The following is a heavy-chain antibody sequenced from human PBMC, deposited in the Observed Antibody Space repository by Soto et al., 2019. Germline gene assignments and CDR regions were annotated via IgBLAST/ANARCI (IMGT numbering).Heavy chain of an antibody. Sequence: GGSLRLSCAASGFTFSSYEMNWVRQAPGKGLEWVSYISSSGSTIYYADSVKGRFTISRDNAKNSLYLQMNSLRAEDTAVYYCAREVVVFGVIIPTPMDVWGQGTTVTVSS. J-gene: IGHJ6*02. D-gene: IGHD3-22*01. CDR3: AREVVVFGVIIPTPMDV. V-gene: IGHV3-48*03. CDR2: ISSSGSTI. CDR1: GFTFSSYE.